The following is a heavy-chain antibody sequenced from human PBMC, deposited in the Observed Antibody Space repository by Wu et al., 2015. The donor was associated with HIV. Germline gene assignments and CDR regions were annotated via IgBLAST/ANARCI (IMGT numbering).Heavy chain of an antibody. CDR2: ISAYNENK. CDR1: GYAFIRYG. Sequence: QVQLVQSGAEVKKPGASVKISCKASGYAFIRYGISWVRQAPGQGLEWLGWISAYNENKKFAQKFQGRVTLTTDTSTSTGYMELRSLRSDDTAVYYCARVAESYQLLVLLDYW. CDR3: ARVAESYQLLVLLDY. J-gene: IGHJ4*01. V-gene: IGHV1-18*04. D-gene: IGHD2-2*01.